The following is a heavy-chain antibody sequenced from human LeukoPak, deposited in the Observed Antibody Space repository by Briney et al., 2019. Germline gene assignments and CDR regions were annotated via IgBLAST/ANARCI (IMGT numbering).Heavy chain of an antibody. CDR1: GYTFTSYG. CDR3: ARGPLHGDYPYYYYGMDV. D-gene: IGHD4-17*01. CDR2: ISAYNGNT. Sequence: ASVKVSCKASGYTFTSYGISWVRQAPGQGLEWMGWISAYNGNTNYAQKLQGRVTMTTDTSTSTAYMELRSLRSDDTAVYYCARGPLHGDYPYYYYGMDVWGQGTTATVSS. V-gene: IGHV1-18*01. J-gene: IGHJ6*02.